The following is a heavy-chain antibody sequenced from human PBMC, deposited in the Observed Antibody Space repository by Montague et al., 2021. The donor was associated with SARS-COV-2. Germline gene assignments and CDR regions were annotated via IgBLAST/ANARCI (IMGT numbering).Heavy chain of an antibody. CDR1: GDSVSSNSPT. D-gene: IGHD3-16*01. Sequence: CAISGDSVSSNSPTWKGVRQAPSRGLERLGRPYYRSKWYNDYAVXVRGRETINPDTSKNQFSLQLNSVTPEDTAIYYCTSGRGGNYNVMDVWGQGTTVTVSS. J-gene: IGHJ6*02. CDR3: TSGRGGNYNVMDV. V-gene: IGHV6-1*01. CDR2: PYYRSKWYN.